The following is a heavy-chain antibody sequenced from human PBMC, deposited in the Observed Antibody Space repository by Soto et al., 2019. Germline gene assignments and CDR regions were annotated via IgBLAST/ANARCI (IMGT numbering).Heavy chain of an antibody. V-gene: IGHV3-72*01. CDR1: GFTLSDHY. Sequence: EVQLVESGGGLVQPGGSLRLSCSVSGFTLSDHYIDWVRQAPGKGLEWVGRSRNQANGYSTIYAASVKGRFTTSRDDSKNLVYLQMESLRTEDTAIYYCTKWDGYADVWGQGTTVTVSS. CDR2: SRNQANGYST. CDR3: TKWDGYADV. D-gene: IGHD2-15*01. J-gene: IGHJ6*02.